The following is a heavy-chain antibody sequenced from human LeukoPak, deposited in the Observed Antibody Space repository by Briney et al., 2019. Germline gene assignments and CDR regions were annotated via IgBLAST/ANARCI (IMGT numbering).Heavy chain of an antibody. D-gene: IGHD4-11*01. CDR2: IIPILGIA. Sequence: SVKVSCKASGGTFSSYAISWVRQAPGQGLEWMGRIIPILGIANYAQKFQGRVTITADKSTSTAYMELSSLRAEDTAVYYCARAFDDYSNYIYYYYGMDVWGQGTTVTVSS. CDR3: ARAFDDYSNYIYYYYGMDV. CDR1: GGTFSSYA. J-gene: IGHJ6*02. V-gene: IGHV1-69*04.